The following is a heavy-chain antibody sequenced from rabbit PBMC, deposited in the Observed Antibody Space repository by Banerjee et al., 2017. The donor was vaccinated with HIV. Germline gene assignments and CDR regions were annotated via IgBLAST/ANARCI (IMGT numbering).Heavy chain of an antibody. J-gene: IGHJ4*01. CDR3: ARRYVPDKYYGTFNL. D-gene: IGHD1-1*01. V-gene: IGHV1S40*01. CDR1: GFSFSSSFY. CDR2: IAVGSSSRP. Sequence: QSLEESGGDLVKPGASLTLTCTASGFSFSSSFYMCWVRQAPGKGLEWIGCIAVGSSSRPYCASWAKGLCTISKTSTTTVTLQMTSLTAADPATYFCARRYVPDKYYGTFNLWGPGTLVTVS.